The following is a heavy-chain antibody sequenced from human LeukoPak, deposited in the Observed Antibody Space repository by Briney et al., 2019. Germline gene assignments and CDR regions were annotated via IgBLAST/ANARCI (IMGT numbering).Heavy chain of an antibody. V-gene: IGHV3-23*01. CDR2: VSGRDTST. Sequence: GASLRLSCAASGLTFINYAMSGVRQAPGKGLEWVSAVSGRDTSTYYTDSVKGRFTISRDNSKNTLYLQMNILSAEDTAIYYCAKWGDYDVLTGHYDSDYWGQGTLVTVSS. CDR3: AKWGDYDVLTGHYDSDY. J-gene: IGHJ4*02. D-gene: IGHD3-9*01. CDR1: GLTFINYA.